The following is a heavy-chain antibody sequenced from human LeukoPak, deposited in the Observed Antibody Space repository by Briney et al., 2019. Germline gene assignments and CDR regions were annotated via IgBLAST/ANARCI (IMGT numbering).Heavy chain of an antibody. CDR2: ISWNSGSI. J-gene: IGHJ5*02. V-gene: IGHV3-9*01. CDR1: GFTFSSYT. CDR3: AKDESGSPGA. Sequence: GASLRLSCAASGFTFSSYTMSWVRQAPGKGLEWVSGISWNSGSIGYADSVKGRFTISRDNAKNSLYLQMNSLRAEDTALYYCAKDESGSPGAWGQGTLVTVSS. D-gene: IGHD1-26*01.